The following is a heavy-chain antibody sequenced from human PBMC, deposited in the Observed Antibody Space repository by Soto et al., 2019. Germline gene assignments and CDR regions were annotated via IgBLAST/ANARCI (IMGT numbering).Heavy chain of an antibody. CDR3: ARRVTTIVVGCNFDK. CDR1: GFTLSSYS. D-gene: IGHD5-12*01. J-gene: IGHJ4*02. CDR2: ISISSSYL. V-gene: IGHV3-21*01. Sequence: GGSQILSCESSGFTLSSYSMNWVRQAAGKGLERVSSISISSSYLYYADSVKGRFTIARANAKNSQNLQMNSLRAEDTAVHYCARRVTTIVVGCNFDKLGKGILVTVS.